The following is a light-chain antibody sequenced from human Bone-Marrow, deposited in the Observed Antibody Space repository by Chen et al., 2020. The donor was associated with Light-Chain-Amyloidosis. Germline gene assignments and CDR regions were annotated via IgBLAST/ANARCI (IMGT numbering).Light chain of an antibody. CDR2: GAS. V-gene: IGKV3-15*01. J-gene: IGKJ4*01. Sequence: EIVVTQSPATLSVSPGERATLSCRASQSVGSNLAWYQQSPGQPPRLLINGASTRATGIPGRFSGSGSGTEFTLTITSLQSEDFAVHYCQQYNDWPLTLGGGTKVEIK. CDR1: QSVGSN. CDR3: QQYNDWPLT.